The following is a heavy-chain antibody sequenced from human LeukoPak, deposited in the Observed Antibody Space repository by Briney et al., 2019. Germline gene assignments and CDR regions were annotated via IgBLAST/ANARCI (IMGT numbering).Heavy chain of an antibody. CDR2: IRYDGSNK. D-gene: IGHD2-2*01. V-gene: IGHV3-30*02. CDR1: GFTFSSYG. CDR3: ASTIGYCSSTSCKLSDYFDY. J-gene: IGHJ4*02. Sequence: GGSLRLSCAASGFTFSSYGMHWVRQAPGKGLEWVAFIRYDGSNKYHADSVRGRFTISRDNSKNTLYLQMNSLRAEDTAVYYCASTIGYCSSTSCKLSDYFDYWGQGTLVTVSS.